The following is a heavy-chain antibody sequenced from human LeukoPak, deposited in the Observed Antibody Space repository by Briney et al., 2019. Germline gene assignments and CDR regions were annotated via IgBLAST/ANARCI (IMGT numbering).Heavy chain of an antibody. Sequence: ASVKVSCKASGYTFTSFDINWVRQATGQGLEWMGWMNPNSGNTGYAQKFQGRVTMTRNTSISTAYMELRSLRSEDTAVYYCARAPVCSGGSCAQWFDPWGQGTLVTVSS. V-gene: IGHV1-8*01. J-gene: IGHJ5*02. CDR1: GYTFTSFD. D-gene: IGHD2-15*01. CDR3: ARAPVCSGGSCAQWFDP. CDR2: MNPNSGNT.